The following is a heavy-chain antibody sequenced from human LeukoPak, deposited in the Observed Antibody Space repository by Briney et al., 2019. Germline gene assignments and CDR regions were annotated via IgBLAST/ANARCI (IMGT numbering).Heavy chain of an antibody. CDR1: GGTFSSYT. Sequence: SVKVYCKASGGTFSSYTISWVRQAPGQGLEWMGRIIPILGIANYAQKFQGRVTITADKSTSTAYMELSSLRSEDTAVYYCARDPGWFGELFQPLDYWGQGTLVTVSS. CDR2: IIPILGIA. J-gene: IGHJ4*02. V-gene: IGHV1-69*04. CDR3: ARDPGWFGELFQPLDY. D-gene: IGHD3-10*01.